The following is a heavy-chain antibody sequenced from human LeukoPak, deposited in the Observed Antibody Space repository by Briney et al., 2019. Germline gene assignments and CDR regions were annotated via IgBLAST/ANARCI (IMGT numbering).Heavy chain of an antibody. J-gene: IGHJ4*02. D-gene: IGHD5-12*01. V-gene: IGHV3-23*01. CDR3: AKDGAWLRFDD. CDR2: ISPGGGPT. Sequence: PGGSLRLSCAGSGFPFSSHGMNWARQAPGKGLEWVSGISPGGGPTYYADSVRGRFTISRDDSKNTLYLQMKNLRAEDTAVYYCAKDGAWLRFDDWGQGILVTVSS. CDR1: GFPFSSHG.